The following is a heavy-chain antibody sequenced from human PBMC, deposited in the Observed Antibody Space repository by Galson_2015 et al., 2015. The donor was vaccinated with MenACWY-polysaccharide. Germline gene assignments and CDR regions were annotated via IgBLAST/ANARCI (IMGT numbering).Heavy chain of an antibody. Sequence: SLRLSCAASGFQFDTHTMNWVRQAPGMGLEWISSMTSRSSYIYYADSVKDRFTISRDNAKSSLFLQMKNLGVEDTGFYYCARAGIGTVGRRAFDIWGKGTMVTVSS. D-gene: IGHD6-13*01. CDR1: GFQFDTHT. CDR3: ARAGIGTVGRRAFDI. V-gene: IGHV3-21*01. J-gene: IGHJ3*02. CDR2: MTSRSSYI.